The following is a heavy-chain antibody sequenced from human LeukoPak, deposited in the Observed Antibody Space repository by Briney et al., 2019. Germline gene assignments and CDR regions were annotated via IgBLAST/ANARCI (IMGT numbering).Heavy chain of an antibody. CDR3: ARDSPYYDILTGYYSRSYYFDY. CDR2: ISSSSSTI. D-gene: IGHD3-9*01. V-gene: IGHV3-48*01. J-gene: IGHJ4*02. Sequence: PGGSLRLSCAASGFTFSSYSMNWVRQAPGKGLEWVSYISSSSSTIYYADSVKGRFTISRDNAKNSLYLQMNSLRAEDTAVYYCARDSPYYDILTGYYSRSYYFDYWGQGTLVTVSS. CDR1: GFTFSSYS.